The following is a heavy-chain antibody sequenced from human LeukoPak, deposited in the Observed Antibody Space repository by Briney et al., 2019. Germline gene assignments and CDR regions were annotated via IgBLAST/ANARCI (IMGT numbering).Heavy chain of an antibody. CDR2: ISGSGGTT. CDR3: AKNIAAPTTPFDY. Sequence: GGSLRLSCAASGFTFSTYAMNWVRQAPGKGPEWVSGISGSGGTTYYADSVRGRFTISRDNSKNTLYLQMNYLRAEDTALYYCAKNIAAPTTPFDYWGQGTLVTVSS. CDR1: GFTFSTYA. V-gene: IGHV3-23*01. J-gene: IGHJ4*02. D-gene: IGHD6-13*01.